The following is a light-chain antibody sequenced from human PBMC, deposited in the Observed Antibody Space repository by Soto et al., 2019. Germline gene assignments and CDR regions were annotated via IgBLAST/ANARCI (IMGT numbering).Light chain of an antibody. V-gene: IGLV2-14*01. Sequence: QSVLTQPASVSGSPGQSITISCTGASSDVGGYNYVSWYQQHPGKAPKVLISDVSNRPSGISNRFSGSKSGNTASLTNSGLQAEDEADYYCSSYTSIDTWVFGTGTKVTVL. CDR3: SSYTSIDTWV. J-gene: IGLJ1*01. CDR2: DVS. CDR1: SSDVGGYNY.